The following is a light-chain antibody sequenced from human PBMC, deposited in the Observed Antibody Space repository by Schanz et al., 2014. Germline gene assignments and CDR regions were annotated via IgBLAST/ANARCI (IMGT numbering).Light chain of an antibody. CDR1: QSVLYTSNNKNF. V-gene: IGKV4-1*01. CDR2: WAS. J-gene: IGKJ3*01. CDR3: QRYGSPPLT. Sequence: DIVMTQSPDSLAVSLGERATINCKSSQSVLYTSNNKNFLAWYQHKPGQPPKLLIYWASARESGVPDRFSGSGSETDFTLTISSLQAEDVAVYYCQRYGSPPLTFGPGTTVDIK.